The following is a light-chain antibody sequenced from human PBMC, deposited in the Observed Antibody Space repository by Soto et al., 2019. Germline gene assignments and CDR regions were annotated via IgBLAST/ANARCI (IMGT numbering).Light chain of an antibody. CDR1: QNINRW. V-gene: IGKV1-5*03. CDR3: QHYNRYPYR. Sequence: DIQMTQSPSTLSASVGDRVAITCGASQNINRWLAWYQQKPGTAPKLLIARASSLGSGVQSRFRGNGSETEFTLTISSLQPDDFATYYCQHYNRYPYRFGQGTKLEIK. J-gene: IGKJ2*03. CDR2: RAS.